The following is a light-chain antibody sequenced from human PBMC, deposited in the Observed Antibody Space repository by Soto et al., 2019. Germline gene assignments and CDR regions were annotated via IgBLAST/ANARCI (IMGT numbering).Light chain of an antibody. CDR3: QQYNNWPWT. CDR2: GAS. CDR1: QSVSSN. J-gene: IGKJ1*01. V-gene: IGKV3-15*01. Sequence: EIVMTQSPATLSVSPGERATLSCRASQSVSSNLAWYQQKPGQAPSLLIYGASTRTTGIPARFSGSGSGTEFTLTISSLQSEDFALYYCQQYNNWPWTFGQGTKVDIK.